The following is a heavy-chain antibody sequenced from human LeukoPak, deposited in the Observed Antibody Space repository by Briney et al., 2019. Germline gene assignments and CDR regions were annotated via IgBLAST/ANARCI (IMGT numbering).Heavy chain of an antibody. CDR2: INHSGST. D-gene: IGHD5-24*01. CDR3: AGPPKGWLKLGVFDI. J-gene: IGHJ3*02. V-gene: IGHV4-34*01. Sequence: SETLSLTCAVYGGSFSGYYWSWIRQPPEKGLEWIGEINHSGSTNYNPSLKSRVTISVDTSKNQFSLKLSSVTAADTAVYYCAGPPKGWLKLGVFDIGGQGTMVTV. CDR1: GGSFSGYY.